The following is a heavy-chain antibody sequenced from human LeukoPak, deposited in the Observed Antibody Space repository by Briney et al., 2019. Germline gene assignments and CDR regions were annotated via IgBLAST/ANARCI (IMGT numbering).Heavy chain of an antibody. CDR2: IYYSGST. CDR1: GGSISSYY. J-gene: IGHJ2*01. CDR3: ARHERVPYWYFDL. Sequence: SETLSLTCTVSGGSISSYYWSWIRQPPGKGLEWIGYIYYSGSTNYNPSLKSRVTISVDTSKNQFSLKLSSVTAADTAVYYCARHERVPYWYFDLWGRGTLATVSS. V-gene: IGHV4-59*08. D-gene: IGHD1-1*01.